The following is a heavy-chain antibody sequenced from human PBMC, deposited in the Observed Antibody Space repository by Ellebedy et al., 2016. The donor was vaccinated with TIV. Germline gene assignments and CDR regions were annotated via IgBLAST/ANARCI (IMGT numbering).Heavy chain of an antibody. Sequence: GGSLRLXXAASGFTFSSYWMHWVRQAPGKGLVWVSRINSDGSFTSYADSVKGRLTVSRDNAKNKLYLQMNSLRAEDTALYYCARDRGITMVRGVADWGQGTLVTVSS. CDR2: INSDGSFT. CDR1: GFTFSSYW. V-gene: IGHV3-74*01. J-gene: IGHJ4*02. CDR3: ARDRGITMVRGVAD. D-gene: IGHD3-10*01.